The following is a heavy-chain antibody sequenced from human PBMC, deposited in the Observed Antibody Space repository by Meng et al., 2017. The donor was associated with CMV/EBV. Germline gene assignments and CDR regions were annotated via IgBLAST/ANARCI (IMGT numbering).Heavy chain of an antibody. Sequence: GESLKISCAASGFTFSSYWMHWVRQAPGKGLVWVSRINSDGSSTSYADSVKGRFTISRDNAKNTLYLQMNSLRAEDTAVYYCARARKYYYDTPGDFDYWGQGTLVTVSS. V-gene: IGHV3-74*01. D-gene: IGHD3-22*01. CDR2: INSDGSST. CDR1: GFTFSSYW. J-gene: IGHJ4*02. CDR3: ARARKYYYDTPGDFDY.